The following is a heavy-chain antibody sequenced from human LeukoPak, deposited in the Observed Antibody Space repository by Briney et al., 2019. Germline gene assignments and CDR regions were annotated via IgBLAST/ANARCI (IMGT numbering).Heavy chain of an antibody. J-gene: IGHJ4*02. D-gene: IGHD6-19*01. V-gene: IGHV3-23*01. Sequence: PGGSLRLSCAASEFTFSNYGMSWVRQAPGKGEGLEWVSGISGGGGTYYADSVKGRFTISRDDSKNRLYLQMNSLRAEDTAVYYCAKGRYTSGRNFDHWGQGTLVTVSS. CDR1: EFTFSNYG. CDR3: AKGRYTSGRNFDH. CDR2: ISGGGGT.